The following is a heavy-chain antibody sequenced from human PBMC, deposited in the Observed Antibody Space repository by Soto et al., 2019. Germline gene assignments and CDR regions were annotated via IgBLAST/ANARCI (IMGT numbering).Heavy chain of an antibody. Sequence: SSLKGPCTASGYTFTGYYMHCVRPAPGQGLEWMGGIIPIFGTAHYAQTFQGRVTITADESTSTAYMELSSLRSEDTAVYYCARDSSSSSYNWFDPWGQGTLVTVSS. CDR3: ARDSSSSSYNWFDP. CDR2: IIPIFGTA. J-gene: IGHJ5*02. V-gene: IGHV1-69*01. CDR1: GYTFTGYY. D-gene: IGHD2-2*01.